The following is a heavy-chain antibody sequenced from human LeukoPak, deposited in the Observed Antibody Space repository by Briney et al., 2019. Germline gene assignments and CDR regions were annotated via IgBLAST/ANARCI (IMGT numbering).Heavy chain of an antibody. Sequence: PSETLSLTCTVSGGSISSYYWNWIRQPPGKGLEWIGYIYYSGSTNYNPSLKSRVTISVDTSKNQFSLKLSSVTAADTAVYHCARVHIAAAGPYYFDYWGQGTLVTVSS. CDR2: IYYSGST. CDR1: GGSISSYY. CDR3: ARVHIAAAGPYYFDY. D-gene: IGHD6-13*01. V-gene: IGHV4-59*01. J-gene: IGHJ4*02.